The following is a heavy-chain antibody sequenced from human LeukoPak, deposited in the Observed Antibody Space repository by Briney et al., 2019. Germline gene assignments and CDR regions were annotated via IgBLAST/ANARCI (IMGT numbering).Heavy chain of an antibody. CDR2: ISTSSSYI. Sequence: PGGSLRLSCAASGFTFSSYSMNWVRRAPGKGLEWVSSISTSSSYIYYADSVKGRFTISRDNARNSLYLQMNSLRAEDTAVYYCARGHLGATLFSSIDYWGQGTLVTVSS. D-gene: IGHD1-26*01. V-gene: IGHV3-21*01. CDR3: ARGHLGATLFSSIDY. J-gene: IGHJ4*02. CDR1: GFTFSSYS.